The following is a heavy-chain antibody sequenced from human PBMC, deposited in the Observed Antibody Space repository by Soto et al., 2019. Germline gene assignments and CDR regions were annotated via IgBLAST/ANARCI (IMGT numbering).Heavy chain of an antibody. CDR1: GYSFTNYW. CDR3: ARSRTYGGNSFDY. V-gene: IGHV5-51*01. J-gene: IGHJ4*02. CDR2: IHPGDSNT. Sequence: PGESLKISCSTSGYSFTNYWIGWVRQMPGKGLEWMGIIHPGDSNTRYSPSFQGQATISADKSISTAYLQWSSLKASDTAIYYCARSRTYGGNSFDYWGQGTLVTVSS. D-gene: IGHD2-15*01.